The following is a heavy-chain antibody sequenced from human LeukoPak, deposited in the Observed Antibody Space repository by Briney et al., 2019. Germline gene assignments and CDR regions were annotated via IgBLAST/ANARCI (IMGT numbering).Heavy chain of an antibody. Sequence: GGSLRLSCAASGFTVSSNYMSWVRQAPGKGLEWVSAISGSGGSTYYADSVKGRFTISRDNAKNSLYLQMNSLRAEDTAVYYCARDYGDYVEYAFDIWGQGTMVTVSS. CDR1: GFTVSSNY. CDR2: ISGSGGST. CDR3: ARDYGDYVEYAFDI. J-gene: IGHJ3*02. V-gene: IGHV3-21*01. D-gene: IGHD4-17*01.